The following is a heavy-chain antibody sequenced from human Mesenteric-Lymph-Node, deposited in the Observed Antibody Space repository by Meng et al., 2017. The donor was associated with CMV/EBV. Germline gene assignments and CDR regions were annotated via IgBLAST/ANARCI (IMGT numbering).Heavy chain of an antibody. D-gene: IGHD3-10*01. CDR3: ARRRSSGSYYDY. J-gene: IGHJ4*02. Sequence: SCKASGYTFPSSGISWVRQAPGQGLEWMGIINPSGGSTSYAQKFQGRVTMTRDTSTSTVYMELSSLRSEDTAVYYCARRRSSGSYYDYWGQGTLVTVSS. CDR2: INPSGGST. V-gene: IGHV1-46*01. CDR1: GYTFPSSG.